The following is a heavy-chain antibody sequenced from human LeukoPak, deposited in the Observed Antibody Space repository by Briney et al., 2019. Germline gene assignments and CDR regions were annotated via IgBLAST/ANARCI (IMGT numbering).Heavy chain of an antibody. CDR2: IIPIFGTA. V-gene: IGHV1-69*05. CDR1: GDTFSSYA. CDR3: ARVEKGGTVDY. Sequence: GSSVKVFCKASGDTFSSYAISWVRQAPGQGLEWMGRIIPIFGTANYAQKFQGRVTITTDESTSTAYMELSSLRSEDTAVYYCARVEKGGTVDYWGQGTLVTVSS. D-gene: IGHD1-1*01. J-gene: IGHJ4*02.